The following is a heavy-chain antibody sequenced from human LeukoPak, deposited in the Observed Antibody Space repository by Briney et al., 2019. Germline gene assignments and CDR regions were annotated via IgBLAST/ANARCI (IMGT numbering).Heavy chain of an antibody. CDR1: GGTFSSYA. CDR3: AREATGHAVLSFDY. Sequence: SVKVSCKASGGTFSSYAISWVRQAPAQGLEWMGRIIPIFGTANYAQKFQGRVTITTDESTSTAYTELSSLGSEDTDVYYSAREATGHAVLSFDYWGQGTLVTVSS. V-gene: IGHV1-69*05. CDR2: IIPIFGTA. J-gene: IGHJ4*02.